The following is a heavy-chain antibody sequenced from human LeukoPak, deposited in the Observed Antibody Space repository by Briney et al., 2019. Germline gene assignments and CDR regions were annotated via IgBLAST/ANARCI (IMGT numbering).Heavy chain of an antibody. D-gene: IGHD3-9*01. Sequence: PGGSLRLSCAASGFTFGNAWMSWVRQAPGKGLEWVGRIKSKTDGGTTDYAAPVKGRFTISRDDSKNTLYLQMNSLKTEDTAVYYCTTDPLYYDILTGPGYWGQGTLVTVSS. CDR2: IKSKTDGGTT. J-gene: IGHJ4*02. CDR1: GFTFGNAW. V-gene: IGHV3-15*01. CDR3: TTDPLYYDILTGPGY.